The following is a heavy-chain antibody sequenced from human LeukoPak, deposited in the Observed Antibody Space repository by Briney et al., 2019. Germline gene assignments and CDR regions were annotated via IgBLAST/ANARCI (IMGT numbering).Heavy chain of an antibody. CDR2: INPNSGGT. CDR3: ARNRGIAAARSWFDP. Sequence: ASVKVSCKASGYTFTGYYMHWVRQAPGQGLEWMGWINPNSGGTNYAQKFRGRVTMTRDTSISTAYMELSRLRSDDTAVYYCARNRGIAAARSWFDPWGQGILVTVSS. D-gene: IGHD6-13*01. CDR1: GYTFTGYY. V-gene: IGHV1-2*02. J-gene: IGHJ5*02.